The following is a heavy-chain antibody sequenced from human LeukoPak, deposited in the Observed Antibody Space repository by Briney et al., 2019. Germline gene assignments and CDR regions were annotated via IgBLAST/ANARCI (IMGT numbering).Heavy chain of an antibody. V-gene: IGHV4-34*01. Sequence: SETLSLTCAVYGGSFSGYYWSWIRQPPGKGLEWIGEINHSGSTNYNPSLKSRVTISVDTSKNQFSLKLSSVTAADTAVYYCARAYYYYYYYMDAWGKGTTVTVSS. CDR2: INHSGST. CDR1: GGSFSGYY. CDR3: ARAYYYYYYYMDA. J-gene: IGHJ6*03.